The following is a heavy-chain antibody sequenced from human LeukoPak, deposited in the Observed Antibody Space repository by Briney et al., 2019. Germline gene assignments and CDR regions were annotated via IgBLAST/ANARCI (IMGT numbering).Heavy chain of an antibody. CDR1: GGTFSSYA. CDR3: ARDHRVAGEYYNWFDP. Sequence: SVKVSCKASGGTFSSYAISWVRQAPGQGLEWTGGIIPIFGTANYAQKSQGRVTITTDESTSTAYMELSSLRSEDTAVYYCARDHRVAGEYYNWFDPWGQGTLVTVSS. V-gene: IGHV1-69*05. D-gene: IGHD6-19*01. CDR2: IIPIFGTA. J-gene: IGHJ5*02.